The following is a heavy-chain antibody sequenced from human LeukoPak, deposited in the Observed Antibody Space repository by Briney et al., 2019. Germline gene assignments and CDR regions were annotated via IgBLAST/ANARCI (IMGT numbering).Heavy chain of an antibody. CDR1: GFTFSSCG. Sequence: RSGGSLRLSCAASGFTFSSCGMHWVRQAPGKGLEWVAFIRYHGSDKYYADSVKGRFTISRDNSKNTLYLQMNSLTADDTAVYYCAKERSGGWPFDFWGQGTLVTVSS. CDR2: IRYHGSDK. V-gene: IGHV3-30*02. D-gene: IGHD2-15*01. J-gene: IGHJ4*02. CDR3: AKERSGGWPFDF.